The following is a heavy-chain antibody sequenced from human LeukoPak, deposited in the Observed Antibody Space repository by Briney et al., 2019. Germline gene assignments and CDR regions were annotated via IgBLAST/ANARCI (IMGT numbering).Heavy chain of an antibody. CDR1: GFTFGSYS. D-gene: IGHD2-15*01. V-gene: IGHV3-21*01. Sequence: GGSLRLSCAASGFTFGSYSMNWVRQAPGKGLEWVSSISSSSSYIYYADSVKGRFTISRDNAKNSLYLQMNSLRAEDTAVYYCARGGYCSGGSCSTSDYYYYYMDVWGKGTTVTISS. CDR2: ISSSSSYI. CDR3: ARGGYCSGGSCSTSDYYYYYMDV. J-gene: IGHJ6*03.